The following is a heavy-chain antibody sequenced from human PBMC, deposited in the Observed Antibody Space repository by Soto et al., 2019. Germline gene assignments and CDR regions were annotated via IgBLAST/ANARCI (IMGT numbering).Heavy chain of an antibody. CDR1: GGSISSYY. CDR3: ARPRDCSSTSCYGALDP. D-gene: IGHD2-2*01. Sequence: SETLSLTCTVSGGSISSYYWGWIRQPPGKGLEWIGYIYYSGSTNYNPSLKSRVTISVDTSKNQFSLKLSSVTAADTAVYYCARPRDCSSTSCYGALDPWGQGTLVTVSS. J-gene: IGHJ5*02. V-gene: IGHV4-59*08. CDR2: IYYSGST.